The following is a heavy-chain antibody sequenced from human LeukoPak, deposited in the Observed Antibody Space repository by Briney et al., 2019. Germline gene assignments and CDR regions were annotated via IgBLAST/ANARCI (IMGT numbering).Heavy chain of an antibody. Sequence: GASVKVSCKASGYTFTGYYMHWVRQAPGQGLEWMGRINPNSGGTNYAQKFQGRVTMTRDTSTSTAYMELSSLRSDDTAMYYCARDSSSGWYYFDYWGQGTLVTVSS. V-gene: IGHV1-2*06. J-gene: IGHJ4*02. CDR1: GYTFTGYY. CDR3: ARDSSSGWYYFDY. D-gene: IGHD6-19*01. CDR2: INPNSGGT.